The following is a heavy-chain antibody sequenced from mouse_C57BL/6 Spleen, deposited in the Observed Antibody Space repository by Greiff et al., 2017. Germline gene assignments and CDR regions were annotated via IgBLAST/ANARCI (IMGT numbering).Heavy chain of an antibody. CDR3: SRGLITTVVAFYARDY. V-gene: IGHV1-55*01. J-gene: IGHJ4*01. CDR1: GYTFTSYW. CDR2: IYPGSGST. Sequence: QVQLQQPGAELVKPGASVKMSCKASGYTFTSYWITWVKQRPGQGLEWIGDIYPGSGSTNYNEKFKRKATLTVATSASAASMHLSSLSSEDSAVYYFSRGLITTVVAFYARDYWGQGTSVTVSS. D-gene: IGHD1-1*01.